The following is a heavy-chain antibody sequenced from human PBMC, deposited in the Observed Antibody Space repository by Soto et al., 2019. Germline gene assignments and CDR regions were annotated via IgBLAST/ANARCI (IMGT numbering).Heavy chain of an antibody. J-gene: IGHJ4*02. CDR1: GYTFTSYG. D-gene: IGHD6-13*01. CDR3: ARVPPISSSWYQDY. CDR2: ISAYNGNT. V-gene: IGHV1-18*01. Sequence: ASVKVSCKASGYTFTSYGISWVRQAPGQGLEWMGWISAYNGNTNYAQKLQGRVTMTTDTSTSTACMELRSLRSDDTAVYYCARVPPISSSWYQDYWGQGTLVTVSS.